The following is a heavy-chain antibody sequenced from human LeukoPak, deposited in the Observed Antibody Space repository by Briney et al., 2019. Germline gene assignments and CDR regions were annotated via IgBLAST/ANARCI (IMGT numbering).Heavy chain of an antibody. D-gene: IGHD2-15*01. CDR1: GYSFTSYW. CDR3: RGGLTDAFDI. Sequence: GESLKISCKGSGYSFTSYWIGWVRQMPGKGLEWMGIIYPGDSDTRYSPSFQGQVTISADKSITTAYLQWSSLKASDTAMYARRGGLTDAFDIWGQGTMVTVSS. CDR2: IYPGDSDT. V-gene: IGHV5-51*01. J-gene: IGHJ3*02.